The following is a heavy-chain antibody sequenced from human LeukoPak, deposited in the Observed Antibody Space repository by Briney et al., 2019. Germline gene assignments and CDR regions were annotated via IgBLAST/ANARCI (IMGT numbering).Heavy chain of an antibody. J-gene: IGHJ4*02. Sequence: GGSLRLSCAASGFTFSSYAMSWVRQAPGEGLEWVSAICGSGGSTYYADSVKGRFTISRDHSKNTLYLQMNSLRAEDTAVYYCAKAPPLTHYDSSGVNDYWGQGTLVTVSS. CDR2: ICGSGGST. D-gene: IGHD3-22*01. CDR1: GFTFSSYA. V-gene: IGHV3-23*01. CDR3: AKAPPLTHYDSSGVNDY.